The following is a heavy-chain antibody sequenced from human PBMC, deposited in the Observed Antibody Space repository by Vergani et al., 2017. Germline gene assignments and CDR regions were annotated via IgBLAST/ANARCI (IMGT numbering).Heavy chain of an antibody. CDR2: IYYSENK. CDR3: ARCFRDEGMIYGGTVENWFDP. Sequence: LLQEPGPGLVRPSETLSLTCTVSGGSITYGAFYWGWIRQSPGKGLEWIGSIYYSENKFYNPSLESRVTLSIDTTKNQFSLKLKSVTAADTAVYYCARCFRDEGMIYGGTVENWFDPWGQGTLVTVSS. J-gene: IGHJ5*02. D-gene: IGHD3-22*01. CDR1: GGSITYGAFY. V-gene: IGHV4-39*01.